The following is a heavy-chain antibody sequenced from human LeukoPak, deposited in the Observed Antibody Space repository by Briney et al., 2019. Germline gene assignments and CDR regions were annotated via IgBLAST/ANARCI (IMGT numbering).Heavy chain of an antibody. J-gene: IGHJ3*01. Sequence: SETLSLTCTVPGGSINSYYWNWVRQPPGRGLEWIGFASDSGSTSYNPSLKSRVTISVDTSKNQFSLKLSPVTAADTAVYYCARRNAFDFWGQGTMVTVSS. V-gene: IGHV4-59*01. CDR1: GGSINSYY. CDR2: ASDSGST. CDR3: ARRNAFDF.